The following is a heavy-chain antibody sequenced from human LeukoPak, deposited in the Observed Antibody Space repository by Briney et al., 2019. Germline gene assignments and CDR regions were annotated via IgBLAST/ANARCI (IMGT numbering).Heavy chain of an antibody. CDR2: ISTDNGNT. CDR3: ARPHIVKRSGGYPPPGGFAP. J-gene: IGHJ5*02. V-gene: IGHV1-18*04. D-gene: IGHD3-3*01. Sequence: ASVKVSCKASGYTFTSYGISWVRQAPGQGLEWMGWISTDNGNTNYAQKFQGRLTMTTYTSTSTAYMELRSLRSDDTAVYYCARPHIVKRSGGYPPPGGFAPWAKGTLVPV. CDR1: GYTFTSYG.